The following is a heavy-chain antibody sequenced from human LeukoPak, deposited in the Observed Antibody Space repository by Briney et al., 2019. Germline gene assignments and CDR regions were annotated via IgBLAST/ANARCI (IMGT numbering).Heavy chain of an antibody. J-gene: IGHJ3*02. Sequence: GGSLRLSCAGSGFTFSSYEMNWVRQAPGKGLEWVSYISSSGRAIYYADSVKGRFTISRDNAKNSLSLQMNSLRADDAAAYYCARASSKQLAGYLPDGFDIWGQGTMVTVSS. V-gene: IGHV3-48*03. D-gene: IGHD3-9*01. CDR3: ARASSKQLAGYLPDGFDI. CDR2: ISSSGRAI. CDR1: GFTFSSYE.